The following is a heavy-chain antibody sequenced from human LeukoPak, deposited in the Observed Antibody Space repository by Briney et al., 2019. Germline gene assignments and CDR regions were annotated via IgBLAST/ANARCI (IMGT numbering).Heavy chain of an antibody. D-gene: IGHD1-26*01. CDR2: IYYSGST. CDR3: ARAGGVVGATTWNY. J-gene: IGHJ4*02. Sequence: SETLSLTCTVSGGSMSYYYWSGIRQLPGRGREWIGYIYYSGSTDYNPSLKGRVTMSIDTSKNQFSLKLSSVTAADTAVYYCARAGGVVGATTWNYWGQGTLVTVSS. CDR1: GGSMSYYY. V-gene: IGHV4-59*01.